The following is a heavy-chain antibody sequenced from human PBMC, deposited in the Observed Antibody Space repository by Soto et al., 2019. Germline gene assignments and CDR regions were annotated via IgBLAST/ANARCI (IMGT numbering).Heavy chain of an antibody. V-gene: IGHV3-15*01. Sequence: EEQLVESGGGLVKRGGSLRLSCAASGLNFNIAWLSWIRQAPGKGLEWVGRIKNKADGGTTDNAAPVKDRFTISRDDSKSSLYLQMNSLETKDTAMYYCTSMNDRDAFEIWGQGTMVTVSS. CDR2: IKNKADGGTT. J-gene: IGHJ3*02. D-gene: IGHD1-1*01. CDR3: TSMNDRDAFEI. CDR1: GLNFNIAW.